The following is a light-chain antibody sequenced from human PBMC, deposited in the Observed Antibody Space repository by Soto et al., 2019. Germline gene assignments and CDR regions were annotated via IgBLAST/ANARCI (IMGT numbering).Light chain of an antibody. CDR2: DVT. J-gene: IGLJ2*01. V-gene: IGLV2-14*03. CDR3: SSFTSRSTLVV. CDR1: SNDVGGYNH. Sequence: QSALTQPASVSGSPGQSITISCTGTSNDVGGYNHVSWYQQRPGKAPKLIIYDVTNRPSGVSNRFSGSKSGNTASLTVSGLQAEDEADYYCSSFTSRSTLVVFGGGPKLTVL.